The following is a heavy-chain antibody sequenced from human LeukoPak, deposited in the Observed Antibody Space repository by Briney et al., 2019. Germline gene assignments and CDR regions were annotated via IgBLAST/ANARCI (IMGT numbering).Heavy chain of an antibody. CDR2: ISWNSGSI. Sequence: GGSLRLSCAASGFTFDDYAMHWVRQAPGKGLEWVSGISWNSGSIGYADPVKGRFTISRDNAKNSLYLQMNSLRAEDTALYYCAKDGGVGYYYDSSSYERGGFDYWGQGTLATVSS. J-gene: IGHJ4*02. D-gene: IGHD3-22*01. V-gene: IGHV3-9*01. CDR3: AKDGGVGYYYDSSSYERGGFDY. CDR1: GFTFDDYA.